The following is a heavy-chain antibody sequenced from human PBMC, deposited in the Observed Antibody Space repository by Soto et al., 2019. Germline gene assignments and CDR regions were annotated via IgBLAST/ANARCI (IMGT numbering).Heavy chain of an antibody. V-gene: IGHV3-33*01. J-gene: IGHJ4*02. CDR1: GFTFSSYG. CDR3: ARDFGSYCSGGRCYFGY. Sequence: QVQLVESGGGVVQPGRSLRLSCAASGFTFSSYGMHWVRQAPGKGLEWVALTWYDESNKYYADSVKGRFTISRDNSKNTLYLQMNILRAEDTAVYYCARDFGSYCSGGRCYFGYWGQGTLVTVSS. CDR2: TWYDESNK. D-gene: IGHD2-15*01.